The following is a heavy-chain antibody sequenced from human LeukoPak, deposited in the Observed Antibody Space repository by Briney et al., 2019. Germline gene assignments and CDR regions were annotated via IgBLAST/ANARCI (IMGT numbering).Heavy chain of an antibody. Sequence: GGSLRLSCAASGFTFSSYAMSWVRQAPGKVPEWVSAISGSGGSTYYADSVKGRFTISRDNSKDTLYLQMNSLRAEDTAVYYCAKEQEGDYGGTSLFDYWGQGTLVTVSS. CDR3: AKEQEGDYGGTSLFDY. CDR1: GFTFSSYA. J-gene: IGHJ4*02. CDR2: ISGSGGST. D-gene: IGHD4-23*01. V-gene: IGHV3-23*01.